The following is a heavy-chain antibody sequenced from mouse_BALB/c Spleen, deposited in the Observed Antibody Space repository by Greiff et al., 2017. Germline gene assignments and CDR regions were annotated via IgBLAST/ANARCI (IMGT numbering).Heavy chain of an antibody. CDR1: GYAFSSSW. CDR3: ARHFYYYGSSAYYFDY. J-gene: IGHJ2*01. CDR2: IYPGDGDT. D-gene: IGHD1-1*01. Sequence: QVQLQQSGPELVKPGASVKISCKASGYAFSSSWMNWVKQRPGQGLEWIGRIYPGDGDTNYNGKFKGKATLTADKSSSTAYMQLSSLTSVDSAVYFCARHFYYYGSSAYYFDYWGQGTTLTVSS. V-gene: IGHV1-82*01.